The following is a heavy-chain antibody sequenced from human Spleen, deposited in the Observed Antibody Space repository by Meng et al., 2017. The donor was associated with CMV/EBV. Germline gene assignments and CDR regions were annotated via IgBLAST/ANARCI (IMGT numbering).Heavy chain of an antibody. CDR1: RLSFRTVTW. D-gene: IGHD6-19*01. CDR3: ARDRLAGSFSGWDY. J-gene: IGHJ4*01. V-gene: IGHV4-4*02. Sequence: VPRLSFRTVTWWLSVRPRPRRTLGWIVQIYHTGTTISTPSLTSRVSLAVDKSKNQCTLPLNSETAADTAVYYCARDRLAGSFSGWDYWGPGILVTVSS. CDR2: IYHTGTT.